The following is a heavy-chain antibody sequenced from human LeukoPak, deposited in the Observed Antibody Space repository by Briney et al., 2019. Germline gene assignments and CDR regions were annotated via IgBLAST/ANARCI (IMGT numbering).Heavy chain of an antibody. Sequence: GGSLRLSCAASGFTFSDYYMSWVRQAPGKGLEWVSYISSSSSYTNYADSVKGRFTISRDNAKNSLYLQMNSLRAEDTAVYYCARELIAAAGNDYWGQGTLVTVSS. CDR1: GFTFSDYY. J-gene: IGHJ4*02. CDR3: ARELIAAAGNDY. V-gene: IGHV3-11*06. CDR2: ISSSSSYT. D-gene: IGHD6-13*01.